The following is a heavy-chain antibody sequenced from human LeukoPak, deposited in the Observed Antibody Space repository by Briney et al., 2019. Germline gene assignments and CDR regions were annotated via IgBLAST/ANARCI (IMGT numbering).Heavy chain of an antibody. J-gene: IGHJ4*02. CDR1: GYTFTSYG. CDR2: ISAYNGNT. CDR3: ARDRSSGYYYVAFDY. D-gene: IGHD3-22*01. Sequence: ASVKVSCKASGYTFTSYGISWVRQAPGQGLEWMGWISAYNGNTNYAQKLQGRVTMTTDTSTSTAYMELRSLRSDDTAVYYCARDRSSGYYYVAFDYWGQGTLVTVSS. V-gene: IGHV1-18*01.